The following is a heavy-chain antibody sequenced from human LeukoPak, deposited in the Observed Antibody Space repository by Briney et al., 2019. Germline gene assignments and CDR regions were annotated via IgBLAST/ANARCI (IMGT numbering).Heavy chain of an antibody. V-gene: IGHV3-30*18. CDR1: GFTFSSYG. CDR2: ISYDGSNK. CDR3: AKDGYCSSTSCFLPDYYYYGMDV. Sequence: GGSLRLSCAASGFTFSSYGMHWVRQAPGKGLEWVAVISYDGSNKYYADSVKGRFTIYRDNSKNTLYLQMNSLRAEDTAVYYCAKDGYCSSTSCFLPDYYYYGMDVWGQGTTVTVSS. J-gene: IGHJ6*02. D-gene: IGHD2-2*03.